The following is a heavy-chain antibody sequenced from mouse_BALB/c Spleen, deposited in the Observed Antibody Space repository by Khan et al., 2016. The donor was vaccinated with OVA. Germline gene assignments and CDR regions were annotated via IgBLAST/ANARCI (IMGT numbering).Heavy chain of an antibody. CDR3: ARSNYGNYYFDY. J-gene: IGHJ2*01. Sequence: QVQLKESGAELVRPGSSVKISCKTSGYAFSSNWMNWVKQRPGQGLEWIGQIYPGDGDTNYNGKFKGKATLTADKSSSTDYMQLSSLTSEDSAVYFCARSNYGNYYFDYWGQGTTLTVSS. CDR1: GYAFSSNW. D-gene: IGHD2-1*01. CDR2: IYPGDGDT. V-gene: IGHV1-80*01.